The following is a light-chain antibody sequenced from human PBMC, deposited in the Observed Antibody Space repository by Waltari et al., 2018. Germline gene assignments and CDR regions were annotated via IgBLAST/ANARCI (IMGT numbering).Light chain of an antibody. V-gene: IGKV4-1*01. Sequence: VLYSSNNKNFLAWYQQKPGQPPKLLIYWASTRESGVPDRFSGSGSGTDFTLTISSLQAEDVAVYYCQQYYSTPSWTFGQGTKVEIK. J-gene: IGKJ1*01. CDR3: QQYYSTPSWT. CDR1: VLYSSNNKNF. CDR2: WAS.